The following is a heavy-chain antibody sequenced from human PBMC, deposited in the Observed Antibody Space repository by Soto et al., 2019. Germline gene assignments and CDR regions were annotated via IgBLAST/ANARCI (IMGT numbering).Heavy chain of an antibody. V-gene: IGHV3-48*01. J-gene: IGHJ3*01. CDR1: GFTFRNYG. D-gene: IGHD3-22*01. Sequence: GFTFRNYGMNWVRQAPGKGLEWVSYIGIGSSTKYYADSVKGRITISRDNAKNSLYLKMNSLRAEDTAVYYCARDQLYYNDISGRPLNAFDVWGQGTMVTVSS. CDR3: ARDQLYYNDISGRPLNAFDV. CDR2: IGIGSSTK.